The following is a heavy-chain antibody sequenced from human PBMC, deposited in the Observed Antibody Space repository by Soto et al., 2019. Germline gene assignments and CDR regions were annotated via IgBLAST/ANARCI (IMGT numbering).Heavy chain of an antibody. CDR2: IYYSGST. D-gene: IGHD3-3*01. J-gene: IGHJ4*02. CDR1: GGSISGGVYY. Sequence: PSETLSLTCTVSGGSISGGVYYWSWIRQHPGKGLEWIGYIYYSGSTYYNPSLKSRVTISVDTSKNQFSLKLSSVTAADTAVYYCARVSVEWLPFDYWGQGTLVTVSS. V-gene: IGHV4-31*03. CDR3: ARVSVEWLPFDY.